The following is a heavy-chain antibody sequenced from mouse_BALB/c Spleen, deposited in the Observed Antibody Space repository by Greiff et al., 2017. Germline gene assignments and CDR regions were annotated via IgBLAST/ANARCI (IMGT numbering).Heavy chain of an antibody. CDR3: ARERNYYGGFAY. D-gene: IGHD1-1*01. J-gene: IGHJ3*01. CDR2: LWSGGST. CDR1: GFSLTSYG. V-gene: IGHV2-2*02. Sequence: VQLLQSGPGLVQPSQSLSITCTVSGFSLTSYGVQWVRQSPGQGLEWLGVLWSGGSTDYNAAFISRLSISKDNSKRQVFFNMNSLQANDTAIYYCARERNYYGGFAYWGQGTLVTVSA.